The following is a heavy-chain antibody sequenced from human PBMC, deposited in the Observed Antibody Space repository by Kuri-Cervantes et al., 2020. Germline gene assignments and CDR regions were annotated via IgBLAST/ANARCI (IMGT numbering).Heavy chain of an antibody. Sequence: GGSLRLSCAASGFTFSSYEMNWVRQAPGKGLEWVSSISSSSSYIYYADSVKGRFTISRDNAKNSLYLQMNSLGAEDTAVYYCARAGLVGATSVLVWYFDLWGRGTLVTVSS. V-gene: IGHV3-21*01. CDR2: ISSSSSYI. CDR3: ARAGLVGATSVLVWYFDL. D-gene: IGHD1-26*01. CDR1: GFTFSSYE. J-gene: IGHJ2*01.